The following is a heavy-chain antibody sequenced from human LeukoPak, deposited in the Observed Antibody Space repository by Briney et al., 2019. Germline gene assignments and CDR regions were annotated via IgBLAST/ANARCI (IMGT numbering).Heavy chain of an antibody. V-gene: IGHV4-31*03. CDR2: KYYGGSA. CDR3: ATPYCSSISCLDVFNM. CDR1: GVSVSDSRYY. D-gene: IGHD2-2*01. Sequence: PSQTLSLTCTVSGVSVSDSRYYWPWIRQHPGKGLEWIGYKYYGGSAKYNPSLKSRLTISIDTSKNQFSLQLSSVTAADTATYYCATPYCSSISCLDVFNMWGQGTRVTVSS. J-gene: IGHJ3*02.